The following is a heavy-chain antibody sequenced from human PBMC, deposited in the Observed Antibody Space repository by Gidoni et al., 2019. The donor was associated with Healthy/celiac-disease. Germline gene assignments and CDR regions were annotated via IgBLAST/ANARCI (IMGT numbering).Heavy chain of an antibody. D-gene: IGHD6-25*01. CDR3: AKDEAVSSGSFDY. CDR2: TSGSGGST. CDR1: GFTFRSYA. J-gene: IGHJ4*02. Sequence: EVQLFESGGGLVQPGGCLRLSCADSGFTFRSYAMGWVRQAPGKGLEWVSATSGSGGSTYYAASVKGRFTISRDNSKNTLYLEMNSLRAEDTAVDYCAKDEAVSSGSFDYWGQGTLVTVSS. V-gene: IGHV3-23*01.